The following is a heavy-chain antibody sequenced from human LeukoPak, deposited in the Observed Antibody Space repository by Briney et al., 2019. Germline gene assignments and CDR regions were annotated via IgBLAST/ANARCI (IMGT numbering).Heavy chain of an antibody. J-gene: IGHJ5*02. CDR3: ARVLHKRNYDSSDYYGS. V-gene: IGHV4-34*12. D-gene: IGHD3-22*01. Sequence: SQSLSLTWAVDGGSFSNYYWAWVRQPARDGLEWIGEIINIGNSTYNPSFRGRVNISVDTSKNQFSLKLSSVTAADTAVYYCARVLHKRNYDSSDYYGSWGQGTLVTVSS. CDR1: GGSFSNYY. CDR2: IINIGNS.